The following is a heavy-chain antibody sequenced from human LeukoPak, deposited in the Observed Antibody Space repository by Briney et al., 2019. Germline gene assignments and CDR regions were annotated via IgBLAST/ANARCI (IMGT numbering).Heavy chain of an antibody. D-gene: IGHD6-19*01. J-gene: IGHJ4*02. Sequence: SVKVSCKASGYTFTGYYMHWVRQAPGQGLEWMGRINPNSGGTNYAQKFQGRVTMTRDTSISTAYMELSRLRSDDTAVYYCARGRYSSGWLIYWGQGTLVTVSS. V-gene: IGHV1-2*06. CDR1: GYTFTGYY. CDR2: INPNSGGT. CDR3: ARGRYSSGWLIY.